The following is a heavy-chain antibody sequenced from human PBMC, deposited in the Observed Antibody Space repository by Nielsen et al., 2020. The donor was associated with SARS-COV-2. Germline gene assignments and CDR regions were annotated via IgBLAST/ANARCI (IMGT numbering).Heavy chain of an antibody. J-gene: IGHJ4*02. CDR3: ARGPRITIFAADY. Sequence: ASVKVSCKASGYTFTSYDINWVRQATGQGLEWMGWMNPNSGNTGYAQKFQGRVTMTRNTSISTAYMELSSLRSEDTAVYYCARGPRITIFAADYWGQRTLVTVSS. D-gene: IGHD3-3*01. CDR2: MNPNSGNT. CDR1: GYTFTSYD. V-gene: IGHV1-8*01.